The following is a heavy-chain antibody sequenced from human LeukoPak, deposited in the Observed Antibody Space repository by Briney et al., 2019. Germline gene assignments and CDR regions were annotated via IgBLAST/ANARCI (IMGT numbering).Heavy chain of an antibody. J-gene: IGHJ4*02. D-gene: IGHD6-19*01. CDR3: ARALDSSGYVSGY. Sequence: GGSLRLSCAASGFTFSSYSMNWVRQAPGKGLEWVSSISSSSSYIYYADSAKGRFTISRDNAKNSLYLQMNSLRAEDTAVYYCARALDSSGYVSGYWGQGTLVTVSS. V-gene: IGHV3-21*01. CDR1: GFTFSSYS. CDR2: ISSSSSYI.